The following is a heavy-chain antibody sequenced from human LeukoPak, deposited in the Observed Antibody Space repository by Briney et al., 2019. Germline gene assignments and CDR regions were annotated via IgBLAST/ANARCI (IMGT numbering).Heavy chain of an antibody. CDR1: GYTFSTSY. V-gene: IGHV1-46*01. J-gene: IGHJ5*02. CDR2: INPSGGST. D-gene: IGHD4-17*01. CDR3: ARDNSGDHETNWFDP. Sequence: ASVKVSCKASGYTFSTSYMHWVRQAPGQGLEWMGVINPSGGSTSYAQKFQGRITMTRDTSTSSVYMELSSLRSEDTAVYYCARDNSGDHETNWFDPWGQGTLVTVSS.